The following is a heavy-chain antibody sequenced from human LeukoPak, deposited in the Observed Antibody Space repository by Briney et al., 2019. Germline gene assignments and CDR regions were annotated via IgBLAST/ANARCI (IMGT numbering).Heavy chain of an antibody. CDR2: IKEDGSEK. D-gene: IGHD4-17*01. J-gene: IGHJ4*02. V-gene: IGHV3-7*01. CDR1: GFTLSNYR. Sequence: PGGSLRLSCAASGFTLSNYRMSWVRQAPGKGLEWVADIKEDGSEKYYVDSVKGRFTISRHNAKNSVYLHLNSLRGEDTAVQYCSRWLTVSDCWGQGTLVTVSS. CDR3: SRWLTVSDC.